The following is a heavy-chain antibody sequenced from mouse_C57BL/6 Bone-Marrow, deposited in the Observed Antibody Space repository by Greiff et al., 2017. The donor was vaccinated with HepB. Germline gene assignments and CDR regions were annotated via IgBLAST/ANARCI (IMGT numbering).Heavy chain of an antibody. CDR3: TRYGSLDY. D-gene: IGHD1-1*01. CDR1: GFNIKDDY. J-gene: IGHJ2*01. CDR2: IDPENGDT. V-gene: IGHV14-4*01. Sequence: EVQLKQSGAELVRPGASVKLSCTASGFNIKDDYMHWVKQRPEQGLEWIGWIDPENGDTEYASKFQGKATITADTSSNTAYLQLSSLTSEDTAVYYCTRYGSLDYWGQGTTLTVSS.